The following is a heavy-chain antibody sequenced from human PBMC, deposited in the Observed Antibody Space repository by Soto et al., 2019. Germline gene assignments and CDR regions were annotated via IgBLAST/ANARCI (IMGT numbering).Heavy chain of an antibody. V-gene: IGHV1-69*01. D-gene: IGHD3-10*01. J-gene: IGHJ5*02. CDR2: IIPIFGTA. CDR3: AREKGYGSGSYYNDWFDP. CDR1: GGTFSSYA. Sequence: QVQLVQSGAEVKKPGSSVKVSCKASGGTFSSYAISWVRQAPGQGLEWMGGIIPIFGTANYAQKFQGRVTITADESTSTAYMELSSLRSEDTAVYYWAREKGYGSGSYYNDWFDPWGQGTLVTVSS.